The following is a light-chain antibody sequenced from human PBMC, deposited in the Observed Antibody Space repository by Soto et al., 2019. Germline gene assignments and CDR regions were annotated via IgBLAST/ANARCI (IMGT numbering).Light chain of an antibody. CDR3: QQRSNWPPIT. J-gene: IGKJ5*01. CDR1: PTVYNSY. V-gene: IGKV3D-20*02. Sequence: EIVFTQPPGTVSLSPGERATLSCRASPTVYNSYITSYQQSPGQAPRVLIYGTSTRATGTPERFSGSGSGTDFTFTISRLEPEDSAVYYRQQRSNWPPITFGQGTRLEIK. CDR2: GTS.